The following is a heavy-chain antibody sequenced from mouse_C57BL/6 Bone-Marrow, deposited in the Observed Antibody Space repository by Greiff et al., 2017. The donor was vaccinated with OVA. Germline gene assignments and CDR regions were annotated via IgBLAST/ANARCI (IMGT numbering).Heavy chain of an antibody. V-gene: IGHV1-74*01. CDR2: IHPSDSDT. Sequence: QVQLKQPGAELAKPGASVKVSCKASGYTFTSYWMHWVKQRPGQGLEWIGRIHPSDSDTNYNQKFKGKATLTVDKSSSTAYMQLSSLTSEDSAVYYCASYYSNYEAFAYWGQGTLVTVSA. CDR1: GYTFTSYW. D-gene: IGHD2-5*01. J-gene: IGHJ3*01. CDR3: ASYYSNYEAFAY.